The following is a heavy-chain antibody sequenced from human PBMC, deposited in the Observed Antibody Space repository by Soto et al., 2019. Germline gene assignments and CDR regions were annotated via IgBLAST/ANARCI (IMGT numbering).Heavy chain of an antibody. CDR3: ARDSPMITFGGVISPYLLDP. CDR2: IYYSGST. D-gene: IGHD3-16*01. Sequence: PSETLSLTCTVSGGSISSGDYYWSWIRQPPGKCLEWIGYIYYSGSTYYNPSLKSRVTISVDTSKNQFSLKLSSVTAADTAVYYCARDSPMITFGGVISPYLLDPWGEGSLVTVSS. J-gene: IGHJ5*02. CDR1: GGSISSGDYY. V-gene: IGHV4-30-4*01.